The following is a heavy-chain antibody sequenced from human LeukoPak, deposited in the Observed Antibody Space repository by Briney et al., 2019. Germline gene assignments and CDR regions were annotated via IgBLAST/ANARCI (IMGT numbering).Heavy chain of an antibody. CDR3: ARNTITGYYYGIDV. J-gene: IGHJ6*02. CDR1: EFTFSSYS. CDR2: ISSSSTYI. Sequence: GSLRLSCEASEFTFSSYSMNWVRQAPGKGLEWASSISSSSTYIYYADSVKGRFTISRDNAKNSLYLQMNSLRAEDTAVFYCARNTITGYYYGIDVWGPGTTVTVSS. D-gene: IGHD1-14*01. V-gene: IGHV3-21*01.